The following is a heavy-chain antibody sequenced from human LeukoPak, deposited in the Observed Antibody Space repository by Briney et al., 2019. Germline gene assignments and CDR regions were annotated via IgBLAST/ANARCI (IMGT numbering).Heavy chain of an antibody. D-gene: IGHD3-9*01. CDR1: GFSVNEYS. Sequence: GGSLRLSCAASGFSVNEYSMNWVRQTPGKGLEWVSSIGSRSRFISYADSVKGRFTLSRDNAKNSLYLQMNSLRAEDTAVYYCARVTRYFDWSFDYWGQGTLVTVSS. V-gene: IGHV3-21*06. CDR3: ARVTRYFDWSFDY. J-gene: IGHJ4*02. CDR2: IGSRSRFI.